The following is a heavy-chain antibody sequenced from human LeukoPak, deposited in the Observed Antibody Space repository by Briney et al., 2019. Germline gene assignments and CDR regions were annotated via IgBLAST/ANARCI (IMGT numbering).Heavy chain of an antibody. V-gene: IGHV3-33*01. CDR3: ARDPRLYSLHQGDY. CDR1: GFTFSSYG. CDR2: IWCDGSNK. J-gene: IGHJ4*02. D-gene: IGHD5/OR15-5a*01. Sequence: PGGSLRLSCAASGFTFSSYGMHWVRQAPGKGLEWVAVIWCDGSNKYYADSVKGRFTISRDNSKNTLYLQMNSLRAEDTAVYYCARDPRLYSLHQGDYWGQGTLVTVSS.